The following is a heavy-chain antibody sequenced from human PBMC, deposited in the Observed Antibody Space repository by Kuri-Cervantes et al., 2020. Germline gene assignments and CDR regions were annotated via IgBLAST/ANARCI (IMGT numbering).Heavy chain of an antibody. CDR3: TRHEGNASPLFDY. CDR1: GFTFSRHW. Sequence: GESLKISCGASGFTFSRHWMNWVRQAPGKGLVWVANLKEAGGGKYYVESLEGRFTISRDHAKTSLYLQMNSLKTEDTAVYYCTRHEGNASPLFDYWGQGTLVTVSS. CDR2: LKEAGGGK. V-gene: IGHV3-7*03. D-gene: IGHD1-1*01. J-gene: IGHJ4*02.